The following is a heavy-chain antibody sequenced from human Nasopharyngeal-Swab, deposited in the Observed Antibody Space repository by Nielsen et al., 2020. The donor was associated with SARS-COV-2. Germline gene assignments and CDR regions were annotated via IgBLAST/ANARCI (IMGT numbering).Heavy chain of an antibody. CDR1: GYSISSGYY. V-gene: IGHV4-38-2*02. CDR2: IYHSGST. D-gene: IGHD2/OR15-2a*01. J-gene: IGHJ4*02. CDR3: AGVLFTYFDY. Sequence: SETLSLTCTVSGYSISSGYYWGWIRQPPGKGLEWIGSIYHSGSTYYNPSLKSRVTISVDTSKNQFSLKLSSVTAADTAVYYCAGVLFTYFDYWGQGTLVTVSS.